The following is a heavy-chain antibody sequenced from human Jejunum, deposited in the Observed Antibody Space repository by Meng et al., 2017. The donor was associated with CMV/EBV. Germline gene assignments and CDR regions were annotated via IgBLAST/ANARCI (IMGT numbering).Heavy chain of an antibody. CDR1: GFTFSSCG. J-gene: IGHJ4*02. Sequence: VELVEAGEGLVQPGGSLDLSWAASGFTFSSCGMDWVRPAPGKGLEWVAFIRYDGSNKYYADSVKGRFTISRDNSKNTLYLQMNSLRAEDTAVYYCAKILAAAGGDYWGQGTLVTVSS. D-gene: IGHD6-13*01. CDR2: IRYDGSNK. V-gene: IGHV3-30*02. CDR3: AKILAAAGGDY.